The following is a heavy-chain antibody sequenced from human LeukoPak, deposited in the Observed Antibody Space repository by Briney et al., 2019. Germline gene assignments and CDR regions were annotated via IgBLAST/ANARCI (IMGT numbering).Heavy chain of an antibody. CDR2: INPNSGGT. V-gene: IGHV1-2*02. J-gene: IGHJ5*02. Sequence: ASVKVSCKASGYTFTGYYMHWVRQAPGQGLEWMGWINPNSGGTNYAQKFQGRVTMTRGTSISTAYMELSRLRSDDTAVYYCARGRLVVVPAAPRDWFDPWGQGTLVTVSS. CDR1: GYTFTGYY. CDR3: ARGRLVVVPAAPRDWFDP. D-gene: IGHD2-2*01.